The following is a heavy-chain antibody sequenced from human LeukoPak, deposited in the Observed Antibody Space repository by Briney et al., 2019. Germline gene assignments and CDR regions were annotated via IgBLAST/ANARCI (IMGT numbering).Heavy chain of an antibody. CDR2: IRGKTDGGTT. V-gene: IGHV3-15*01. CDR1: GFTFIIAW. D-gene: IGHD3-16*01. CDR3: NTDARGSGRRGGPCDF. Sequence: PGGSLRLSSAASGFTFIIAWMRWVRQAPGKGLEWVGHIRGKTDGGTTDYAAPVKGRFTISKDDSENTLYLQMNSLNSEDMDEYYVNTDARGSGRRGGPCDFWGQGTLVTVSS. J-gene: IGHJ4*02.